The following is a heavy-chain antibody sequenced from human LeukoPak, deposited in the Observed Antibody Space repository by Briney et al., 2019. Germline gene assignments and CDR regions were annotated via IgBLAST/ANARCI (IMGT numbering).Heavy chain of an antibody. CDR2: INHSGST. J-gene: IGHJ4*02. Sequence: SETLSLTCAVYGGSFSGYYWSWIRQPPGKGLEWIGEINHSGSTNYNPSLKSRVTISVDTSKNQFSLKLSSVTAADTAVYYCARGAMVKIDYWGQGTLVTVSS. CDR1: GGSFSGYY. CDR3: ARGAMVKIDY. D-gene: IGHD5-18*01. V-gene: IGHV4-34*01.